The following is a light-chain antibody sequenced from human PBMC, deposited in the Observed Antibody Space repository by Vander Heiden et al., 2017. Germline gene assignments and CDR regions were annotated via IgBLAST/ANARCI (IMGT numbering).Light chain of an antibody. J-gene: IGLJ3*02. V-gene: IGLV2-14*01. CDR2: DGR. CDR3: SSFTSRSTVV. Sequence: QPALTQPASVSGSPGQSITLSCTGTSRDVGGYNSVSWYQVHPGRAPKLMIYDGRNRPSGVSHRFSALGSGNTASLTISSLQTEDEAEYYCSSFTSRSTVVFGGGTRLTV. CDR1: SRDVGGYNS.